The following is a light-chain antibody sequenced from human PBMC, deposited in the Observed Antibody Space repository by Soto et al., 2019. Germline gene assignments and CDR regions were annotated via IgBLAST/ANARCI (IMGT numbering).Light chain of an antibody. Sequence: DIQMTQSPSSLSASVGDRVTITCRASQTINSYLNWYQQKPGKAPNLLIYATSSLQSGVPSRFSGSGSGTYFTLTITSLQPEDFATYYCQQGYSARALTFAGGTKVEI. CDR1: QTINSY. CDR2: ATS. J-gene: IGKJ4*01. V-gene: IGKV1-39*01. CDR3: QQGYSARALT.